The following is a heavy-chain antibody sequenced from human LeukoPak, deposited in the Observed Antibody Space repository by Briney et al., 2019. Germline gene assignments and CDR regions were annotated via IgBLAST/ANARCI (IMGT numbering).Heavy chain of an antibody. CDR3: ARTPSITTFGVVIMPTQFDY. CDR1: GYSISSGYY. Sequence: SETLSLTCAVSGYSISSGYYWGWIRQPPGKGLEWIGSIYHSGSTYYNPSLKSRVTISVDTSKNQFSLKLSSVTAADTAVYYCARTPSITTFGVVIMPTQFDYWGQGTLVTVSS. J-gene: IGHJ4*02. CDR2: IYHSGST. V-gene: IGHV4-38-2*01. D-gene: IGHD3-3*01.